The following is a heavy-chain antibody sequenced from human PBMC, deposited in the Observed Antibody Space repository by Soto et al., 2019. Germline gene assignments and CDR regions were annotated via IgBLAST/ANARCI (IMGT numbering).Heavy chain of an antibody. Sequence: QVQLVQSGAEVKKPGSSVKVSCKASGGTFSSYAISWVRQAPGQGLEWMGGIITIFGTANYAQKFRGRVTITADESTSTAYMELSSLRSEDTAVYYCARGLGWGIAAAGTGGYWGQGTLVTVSS. V-gene: IGHV1-69*12. D-gene: IGHD6-13*01. CDR1: GGTFSSYA. CDR3: ARGLGWGIAAAGTGGY. CDR2: IITIFGTA. J-gene: IGHJ4*02.